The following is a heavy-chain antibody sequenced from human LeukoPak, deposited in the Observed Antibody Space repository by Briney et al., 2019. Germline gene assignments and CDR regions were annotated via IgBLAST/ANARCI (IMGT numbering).Heavy chain of an antibody. CDR3: ARDFRDYRDYVAYFGS. V-gene: IGHV3-30-3*01. D-gene: IGHD4-17*01. J-gene: IGHJ4*02. CDR2: ILYDGTNQ. Sequence: GGSLRLSCAASGFAFSTYAMHWVRQAPGKGLEWVAVILYDGTNQYYADSVKGRFTISRDNSRNTLYLQMNSLKVEDTAVYYCARDFRDYRDYVAYFGSWGQGTLVTVSS. CDR1: GFAFSTYA.